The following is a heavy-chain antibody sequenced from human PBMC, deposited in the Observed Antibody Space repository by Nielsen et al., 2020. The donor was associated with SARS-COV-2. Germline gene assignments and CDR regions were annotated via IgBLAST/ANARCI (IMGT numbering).Heavy chain of an antibody. CDR1: GYTFTTQW. D-gene: IGHD5-24*01. V-gene: IGHV5-51*01. Sequence: GESLKISCQGSGYTFTTQWIAWVRQMPGKGLELMGIFYPGESETRHSPSLQGRVTISADKSISTAYLHWSSLEASDTAVYFCASAPILASGPENWGQGTLVTVSS. J-gene: IGHJ4*02. CDR3: ASAPILASGPEN. CDR2: FYPGESET.